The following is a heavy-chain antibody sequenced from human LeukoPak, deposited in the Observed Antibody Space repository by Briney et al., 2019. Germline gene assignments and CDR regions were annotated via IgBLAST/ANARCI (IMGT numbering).Heavy chain of an antibody. CDR3: ARRAGAYSHPYDY. Sequence: GGSLRLSCAASGFIFSSYGMHWVRQAPDKGLEWVAFIRYDGSGKYYADSVKGRFTISRDNSKNTLYLQMNSLRAEDTAVYYCARRAGAYSHPYDYWGQGTLVTVSS. CDR2: IRYDGSGK. CDR1: GFIFSSYG. J-gene: IGHJ4*02. D-gene: IGHD4/OR15-4a*01. V-gene: IGHV3-30*02.